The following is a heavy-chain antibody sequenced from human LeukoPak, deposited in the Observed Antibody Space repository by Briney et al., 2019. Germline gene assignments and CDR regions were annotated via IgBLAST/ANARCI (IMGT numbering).Heavy chain of an antibody. D-gene: IGHD7-27*01. Sequence: GGSRRLSCAASGFTFSTYGMNWVRQAPGKGLEWVSGISPSGDITYYADSVMGRFSISRDNPKSTVSLQMSSLRAEDTALYYCVRDLHWGGFDVWGQGTMVTVSS. CDR1: GFTFSTYG. V-gene: IGHV3-23*01. CDR2: ISPSGDIT. J-gene: IGHJ3*01. CDR3: VRDLHWGGFDV.